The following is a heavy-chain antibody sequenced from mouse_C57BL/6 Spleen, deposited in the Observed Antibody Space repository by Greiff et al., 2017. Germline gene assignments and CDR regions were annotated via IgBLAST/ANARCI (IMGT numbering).Heavy chain of an antibody. J-gene: IGHJ2*01. CDR1: GYSFTGYF. CDR3: ARWDYYGSGFDY. CDR2: INPYNGDT. V-gene: IGHV1-20*01. Sequence: EVQLQQSGPELVKPGDSVKISCKASGYSFTGYFMNWVMQSHGESLEWIGRINPYNGDTFYNQKFKGKATLTVDKSSSTAHMELRSLTSEDSAVYYCARWDYYGSGFDYWGQGTTLTVSS. D-gene: IGHD1-1*01.